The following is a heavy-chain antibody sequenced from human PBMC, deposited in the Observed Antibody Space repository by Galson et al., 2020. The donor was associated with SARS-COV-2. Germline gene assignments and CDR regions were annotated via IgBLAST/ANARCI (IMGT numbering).Heavy chain of an antibody. D-gene: IGHD3-3*01. J-gene: IGHJ4*02. CDR3: ARGVYDYFDY. CDR1: GGSIRSGDFS. CDR2: MFYSGSR. V-gene: IGHV4-30-4*01. Sequence: SETLSLTCTVSGGSIRSGDFSWSWIRQTPGKGLEWLGYMFYSGSRYYNPSLKSRVTISLDTSENQFSLKLSSVTAADTAVYYCARGVYDYFDYWGQGTLVTVSS.